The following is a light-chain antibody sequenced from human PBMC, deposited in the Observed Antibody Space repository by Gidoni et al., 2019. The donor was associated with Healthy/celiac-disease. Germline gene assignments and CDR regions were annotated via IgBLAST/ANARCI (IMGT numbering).Light chain of an antibody. J-gene: IGLJ3*02. CDR3: AAWDDSRNGRGHWV. Sequence: QSVLTQPPSASGTPGQRTTISCSGSSSNIGSNTVNWYQLLQETSPKLLIYRNNQRPAGVPARFSGAKSGTSASLAISGLQSEDEADYYCAAWDDSRNGRGHWVFGGGTKLTVL. V-gene: IGLV1-44*01. CDR1: SSNIGSNT. CDR2: RNN.